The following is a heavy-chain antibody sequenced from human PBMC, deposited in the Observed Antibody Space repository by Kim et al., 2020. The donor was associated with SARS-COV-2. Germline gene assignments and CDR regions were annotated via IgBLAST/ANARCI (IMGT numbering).Heavy chain of an antibody. CDR2: IYPVDSDT. J-gene: IGHJ3*02. CDR1: GYNFATYW. V-gene: IGHV5-51*01. D-gene: IGHD6-6*01. Sequence: GESLKISCKGSGYNFATYWIVWVRQMPGKGLEWMGIIYPVDSDTRYSPSFQGQVTISADQSINTAYLPWNSLKASDTAIYYCARQGYSRSSELVAFDIWG. CDR3: ARQGYSRSSELVAFDI.